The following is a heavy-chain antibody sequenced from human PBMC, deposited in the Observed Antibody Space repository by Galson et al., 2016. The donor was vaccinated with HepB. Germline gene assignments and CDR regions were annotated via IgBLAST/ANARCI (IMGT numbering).Heavy chain of an antibody. D-gene: IGHD5-12*01. CDR1: GFTFSTYS. CDR3: ARTCDRGYSGYGPPFDY. CDR2: ISSSSSYI. V-gene: IGHV3-21*01. Sequence: SLRLSCAASGFTFSTYSMNWVRQAPGKGLEWVSSISSSSSYIYYAGSVKGRFTISRDNAKNSLYLQMNSLRAEDTAVYYCARTCDRGYSGYGPPFDYWGQGTLVTVSS. J-gene: IGHJ4*02.